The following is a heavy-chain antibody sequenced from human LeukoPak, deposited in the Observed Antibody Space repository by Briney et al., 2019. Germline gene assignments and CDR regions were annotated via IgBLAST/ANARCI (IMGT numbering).Heavy chain of an antibody. J-gene: IGHJ4*02. CDR1: GFTFSSYS. CDR3: ARDFRGYSGYGGNY. Sequence: GGSLRLSCAASGFTFSSYSMNWVRQAPGKGLEWVSSISSSSSYIYYADSVKGRFTISRDNAKNSLYLQMNSLRAEDTAVYYCARDFRGYSGYGGNYWGQGTLVTVS. CDR2: ISSSSSYI. D-gene: IGHD5-12*01. V-gene: IGHV3-21*01.